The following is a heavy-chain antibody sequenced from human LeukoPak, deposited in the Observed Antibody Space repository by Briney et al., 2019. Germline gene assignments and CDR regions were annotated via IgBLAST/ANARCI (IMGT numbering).Heavy chain of an antibody. J-gene: IGHJ2*01. CDR1: GGSISSYY. V-gene: IGHV4-59*08. CDR3: ARRPTSGYRRYFDL. CDR2: IYYSGST. D-gene: IGHD3-22*01. Sequence: PSETLSLTCTVSGGSISSYYWSWIRQPPGKGLEWIGYIYYSGSTNYNPSLKSRVTISVDTSKNQFSLKLSSVTAADTAVYYCARRPTSGYRRYFDLWGRGTLVTVSS.